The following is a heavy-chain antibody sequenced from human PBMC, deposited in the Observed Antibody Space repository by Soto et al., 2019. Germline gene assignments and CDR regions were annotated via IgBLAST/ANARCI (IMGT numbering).Heavy chain of an antibody. CDR3: ARETYYDFWSAMDV. CDR2: ISYDGSNK. Sequence: QVQLVESGGGVVQPGRSLRLSCAASGFTFSSYAMHWVRQAPGKGLEWVAVISYDGSNKYYADSVKGRFTISRDNSKNTLYLQMNSLRDEDTAVYYCARETYYDFWSAMDVWGQGTTVTVSS. V-gene: IGHV3-30-3*01. CDR1: GFTFSSYA. J-gene: IGHJ6*02. D-gene: IGHD3-3*01.